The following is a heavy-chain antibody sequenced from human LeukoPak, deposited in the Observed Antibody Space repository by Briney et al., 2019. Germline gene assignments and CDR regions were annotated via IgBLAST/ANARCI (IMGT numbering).Heavy chain of an antibody. D-gene: IGHD5-18*01. CDR1: EFSVGSNY. J-gene: IGHJ4*02. CDR3: AKDPTAMASYYFDY. Sequence: PGGSLRLSCAASEFSVGSNYLTWVRQAPGKGLEWVSLIYSGGSTYYADSVKGRFTISRDNSKNTLYLQMNSLRAEDTAVYYCAKDPTAMASYYFDYWGQGTLVTVSS. V-gene: IGHV3-66*01. CDR2: IYSGGST.